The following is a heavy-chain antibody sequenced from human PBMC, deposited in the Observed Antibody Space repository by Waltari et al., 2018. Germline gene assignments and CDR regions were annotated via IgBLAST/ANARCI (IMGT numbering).Heavy chain of an antibody. J-gene: IGHJ5*02. CDR3: ARAVDINDILTGYYRHQRGVWFDP. CDR1: GYSISSGYY. D-gene: IGHD3-9*01. V-gene: IGHV4-38-2*02. CDR2: IYHSGST. Sequence: QVQLQESGPGLVKPSETLSLTCTVSGYSISSGYYWGWIRQPPGKGLEWIGSIYHSGSTYYNPSLKSRVTISVDTSKNQFSLKLSSVTAADTAVYYCARAVDINDILTGYYRHQRGVWFDPWGQGTLVTVSS.